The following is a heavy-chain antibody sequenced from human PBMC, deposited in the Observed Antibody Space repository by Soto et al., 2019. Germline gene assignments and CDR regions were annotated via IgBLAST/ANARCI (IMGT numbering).Heavy chain of an antibody. Sequence: GGSLRLSCAASGFTFSSYAMSWVRQAPGKGLEWVADISGGGGSTYYADSVKGRFTISRDNAKNSLYLQMNSLRAEDTAVYYCVKDNRGSYWGQGTLVTVSS. D-gene: IGHD3-10*01. CDR3: VKDNRGSY. CDR1: GFTFSSYA. CDR2: ISGGGGST. V-gene: IGHV3-23*01. J-gene: IGHJ4*02.